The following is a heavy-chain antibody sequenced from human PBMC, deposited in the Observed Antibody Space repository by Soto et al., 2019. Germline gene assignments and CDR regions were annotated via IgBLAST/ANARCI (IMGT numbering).Heavy chain of an antibody. CDR2: IIPILGIA. CDR3: ARGGSIYCSGGSCYSPRLDYFDY. J-gene: IGHJ4*02. CDR1: GGTFSSYT. D-gene: IGHD2-15*01. Sequence: QVQLVQSGAEVKKPGSSVKVSCKASGGTFSSYTISWVRQAPGQGLEWMGRIIPILGIANYAQKFRGRVTNTTDKYRSTAYMELSSLRSEDTAVYYCARGGSIYCSGGSCYSPRLDYFDYWGQGTLVSVSS. V-gene: IGHV1-69*02.